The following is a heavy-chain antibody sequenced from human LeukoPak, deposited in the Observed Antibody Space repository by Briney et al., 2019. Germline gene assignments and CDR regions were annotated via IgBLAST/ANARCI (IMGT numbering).Heavy chain of an antibody. CDR1: GFTVSNSY. V-gene: IGHV3-53*01. CDR2: IYNDGST. Sequence: PGGSLRLSCAASGFTVSNSYMSWVRQAPGKGPEWVSVIYNDGSTFYAGSVKGRFTISRDNYRNTLYLQMNSLRAEDTAVYYCARGEGGILATPEDYWGQGTLVTVSS. D-gene: IGHD1-14*01. CDR3: ARGEGGILATPEDY. J-gene: IGHJ4*02.